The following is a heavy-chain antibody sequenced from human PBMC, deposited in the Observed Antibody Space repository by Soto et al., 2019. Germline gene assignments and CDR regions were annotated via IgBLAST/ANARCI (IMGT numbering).Heavy chain of an antibody. J-gene: IGHJ6*02. V-gene: IGHV3-7*01. Sequence: SGGSLRLSCAASGFTFSSYWLSWVRQAPGKGLEWVAYIKQDGSEKYYVDSVKGRFTISRDNAKNSLYLQMNSLRAEDTAVYYCAKTMVRGVTRYYYYGMDVWGQGTTVTVSS. D-gene: IGHD3-10*01. CDR3: AKTMVRGVTRYYYYGMDV. CDR2: IKQDGSEK. CDR1: GFTFSSYW.